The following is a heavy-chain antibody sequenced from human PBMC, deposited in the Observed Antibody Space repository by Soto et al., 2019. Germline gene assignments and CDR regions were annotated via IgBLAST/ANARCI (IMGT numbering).Heavy chain of an antibody. V-gene: IGHV3-23*01. CDR3: AKILDWFHFDN. CDR1: GFTFSSYA. D-gene: IGHD3-9*01. Sequence: QPGGSLRLSCAASGFTFSSYAMSWVRQAPGKGLEWVSGVSGSGGSTYYADSVKGRFTISRDNPKNTLYLQMNSLRAEDTAVYYCAKILDWFHFDNWGQGTLVTVSS. CDR2: VSGSGGST. J-gene: IGHJ4*02.